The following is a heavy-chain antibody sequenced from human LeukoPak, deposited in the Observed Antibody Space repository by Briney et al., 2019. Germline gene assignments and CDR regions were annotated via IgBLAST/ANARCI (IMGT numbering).Heavy chain of an antibody. CDR1: GDSISSYY. V-gene: IGHV4-4*09. J-gene: IGHJ4*02. CDR2: IYTSLTT. CDR3: ARSYYDFLTGYYLDY. Sequence: SETLSLTCTVSGDSISSYYWSWIRQPPGEGLEWIGYIYTSLTTSYNPSLNSRVSISVDTSKNQFSLRLSSVTAADTAVYYCARSYYDFLTGYYLDYWGQGTLVTVSS. D-gene: IGHD3-9*01.